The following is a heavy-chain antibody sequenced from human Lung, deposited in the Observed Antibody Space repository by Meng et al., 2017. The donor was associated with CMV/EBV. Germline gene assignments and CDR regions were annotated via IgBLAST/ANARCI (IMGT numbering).Heavy chain of an antibody. CDR2: IYSGVST. J-gene: IGHJ6*02. D-gene: IGHD2-2*01. V-gene: IGHV3-53*01. CDR1: GFTVSSNY. Sequence: GGSLRLXCAASGFTVSSNYMSWVRQAPGKVLEWVSVIYSGVSTYYADSVKGRFTISRDNSKNTLYLQMNSLRAEDTAVYYCARNNCSSTSCYSLYYYGMDVWXQGTTVTVSS. CDR3: ARNNCSSTSCYSLYYYGMDV.